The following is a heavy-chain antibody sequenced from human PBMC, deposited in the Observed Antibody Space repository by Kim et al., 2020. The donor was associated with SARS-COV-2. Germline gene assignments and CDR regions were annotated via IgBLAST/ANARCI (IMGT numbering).Heavy chain of an antibody. D-gene: IGHD1-1*01. CDR2: T. CDR3: AKGPYKGWFDP. J-gene: IGHJ5*02. Sequence: TYYADSVKGRFTISRDNSKNTLYLQMNSLRAEDTAVYYCAKGPYKGWFDPWGQGTLVTVSS. V-gene: IGHV3-23*01.